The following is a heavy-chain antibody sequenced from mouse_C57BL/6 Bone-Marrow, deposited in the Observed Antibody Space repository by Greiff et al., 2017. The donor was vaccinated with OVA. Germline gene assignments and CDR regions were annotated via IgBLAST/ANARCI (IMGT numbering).Heavy chain of an antibody. J-gene: IGHJ1*03. D-gene: IGHD2-1*01. CDR2: IYPGGGYT. V-gene: IGHV1-63*01. CDR1: GYTFTNYW. CDR3: ARGGNRYFDV. Sequence: QVQLQQSGAELVRPGTSVKMSCKASGYTFTNYWIGWAKQRPGHGLEWIGDIYPGGGYTNYNEKFKGKATLTADKSSSTAYMQFSSLTSEDSAIYYCARGGNRYFDVWGTGTTVTVSS.